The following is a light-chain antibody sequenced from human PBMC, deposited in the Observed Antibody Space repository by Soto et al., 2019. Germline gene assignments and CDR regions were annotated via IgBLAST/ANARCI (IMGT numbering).Light chain of an antibody. V-gene: IGKV1D-13*01. CDR3: QQYGNYPLI. Sequence: AIQLTQSPSSLSASVGDRVTITCRTRQGIVNALAWYQQKPGRPPKLLMYDATILQTGVPLRFSGSGSGTDSTLTITSLQPEDFATYFCQQYGNYPLIFGGGTTVEVK. J-gene: IGKJ4*01. CDR1: QGIVNA. CDR2: DAT.